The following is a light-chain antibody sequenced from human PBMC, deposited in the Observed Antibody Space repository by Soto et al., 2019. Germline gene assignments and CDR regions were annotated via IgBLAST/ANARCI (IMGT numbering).Light chain of an antibody. CDR2: EVT. J-gene: IGLJ3*02. Sequence: QSALTQPASVSASPGQSITISCTGTSSDVGGYNFVSWYQQHPGKAPKLMIYEVTNLPSGVSDRFSGVKSGDTASLTISGLQTDDEADYYCSSYTRRATWVFGGGTKLTVL. CDR1: SSDVGGYNF. V-gene: IGLV2-14*01. CDR3: SSYTRRATWV.